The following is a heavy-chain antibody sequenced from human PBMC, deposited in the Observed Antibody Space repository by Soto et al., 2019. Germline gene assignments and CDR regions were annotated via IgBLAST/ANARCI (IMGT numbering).Heavy chain of an antibody. J-gene: IGHJ4*02. D-gene: IGHD1-26*01. CDR1: GGSISSYY. CDR3: ARSRHSGSYYFDY. Sequence: SETLSLTCTVSGGSISSYYWSWIRQPPGKGLEWIGYIYHSGSTNYNPSLKSRVTISVDTSKNQFSLKLSSVTAADTAVYYCARSRHSGSYYFDYWGQGTLVTVSS. V-gene: IGHV4-59*01. CDR2: IYHSGST.